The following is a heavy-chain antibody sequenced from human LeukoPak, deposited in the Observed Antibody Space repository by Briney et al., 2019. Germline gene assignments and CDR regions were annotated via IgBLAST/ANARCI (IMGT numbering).Heavy chain of an antibody. V-gene: IGHV3-23*01. J-gene: IGHJ4*02. D-gene: IGHD1-14*01. CDR2: ISSSSSYI. CDR1: GFTFSSYA. CDR3: AKDFVRYNIQFDY. Sequence: GGSLRLSCAASGFTFSSYAMSWVRQAPGKGLEWVSSISSSSSYIYYADSVRGRFTISRDNSKNTLYLQMDSLRAEDTALYYCAKDFVRYNIQFDYWGQGALVTVSS.